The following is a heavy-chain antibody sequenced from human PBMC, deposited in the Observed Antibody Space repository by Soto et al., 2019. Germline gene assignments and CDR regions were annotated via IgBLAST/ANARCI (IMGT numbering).Heavy chain of an antibody. CDR2: IYPGDSDI. D-gene: IGHD2-2*01. V-gene: IGHV5-51*01. CDR3: AADRVVPAVMMGYGMDV. J-gene: IGHJ6*02. CDR1: GYSVTNYW. Sequence: PGESLKISCQGSGYSVTNYWIGWVRQMPGKGLEWMGIIYPGDSDIRYSPSFQGQVTISVDKSINTAYLQWATLKASDTAMYYCAADRVVPAVMMGYGMDVWGQGTTVTVSS.